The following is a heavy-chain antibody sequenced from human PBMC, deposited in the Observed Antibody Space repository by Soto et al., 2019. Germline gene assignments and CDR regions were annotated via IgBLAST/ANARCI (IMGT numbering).Heavy chain of an antibody. D-gene: IGHD3-22*01. V-gene: IGHV3-33*01. CDR2: IWNDGIRK. Sequence: GGSLRLSCAASGFTFSRYGMHWVRQAPGKGLEWVALIWNDGIRKVYVDSVKGRFTISRDNSKNTLDLQITSLRAEDTAVYYCARDDDYEANAFDYWGPGTLVTVSS. CDR3: ARDDDYEANAFDY. J-gene: IGHJ4*02. CDR1: GFTFSRYG.